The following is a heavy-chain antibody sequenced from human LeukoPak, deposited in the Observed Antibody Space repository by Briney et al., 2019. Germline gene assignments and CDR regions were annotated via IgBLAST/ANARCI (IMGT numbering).Heavy chain of an antibody. CDR1: GYSISSGYY. V-gene: IGHV4-38-2*01. Sequence: SETLSLTCAVSGYSISSGYYWGWIRPPPGKGLEWIGIIYHSGSTYYNPSLKSRVTISVDTSKNQFSLKLSSVTAADTAVYYCARVSYRRYCSGGSCYHNWFDPWGQGTLVTVSS. CDR2: IYHSGST. D-gene: IGHD2-15*01. CDR3: ARVSYRRYCSGGSCYHNWFDP. J-gene: IGHJ5*02.